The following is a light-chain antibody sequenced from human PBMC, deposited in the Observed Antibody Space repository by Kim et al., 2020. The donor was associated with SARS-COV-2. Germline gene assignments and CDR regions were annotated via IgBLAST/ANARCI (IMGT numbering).Light chain of an antibody. V-gene: IGKV1-5*03. Sequence: LSASVGDSVTIPCRASQSIERWVAWYQPKPGRAPNLLIYKASVLEPGVPSKFSGSGFGTEFTLTIGDLQPGDSATYYCQQYYTWTFGQGTKVDIK. J-gene: IGKJ1*01. CDR1: QSIERW. CDR3: QQYYTWT. CDR2: KAS.